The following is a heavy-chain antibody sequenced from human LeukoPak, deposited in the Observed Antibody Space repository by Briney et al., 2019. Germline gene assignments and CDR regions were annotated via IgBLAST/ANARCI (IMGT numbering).Heavy chain of an antibody. J-gene: IGHJ4*02. D-gene: IGHD3-22*01. Sequence: GASVKVSCKASGYTFTGCYMHWVRQAPGQGLEWMGWVNPNSGGTNYAQKFQGRVTMTRDTSISTAYMELSRLRSDDTAVYYCARAIDYYDSSGYYFYGLYYFDYWGQGTLVTVSS. CDR2: VNPNSGGT. CDR3: ARAIDYYDSSGYYFYGLYYFDY. V-gene: IGHV1-2*02. CDR1: GYTFTGCY.